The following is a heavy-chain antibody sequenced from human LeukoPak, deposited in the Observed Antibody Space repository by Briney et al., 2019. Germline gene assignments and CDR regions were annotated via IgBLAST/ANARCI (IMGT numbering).Heavy chain of an antibody. CDR2: IIPIFGTA. J-gene: IGHJ4*02. D-gene: IGHD4-17*01. V-gene: IGHV1-69*05. CDR3: ARARRYGDYSLTG. Sequence: SVKVSCKASGGTFSSYAISWVRQAPGQGLEWVGGIIPIFGTANYAQKFQGRVTITTDESTSTAYMELSSLRSEDTAVYYCARARRYGDYSLTGWGQGTLVTVSS. CDR1: GGTFSSYA.